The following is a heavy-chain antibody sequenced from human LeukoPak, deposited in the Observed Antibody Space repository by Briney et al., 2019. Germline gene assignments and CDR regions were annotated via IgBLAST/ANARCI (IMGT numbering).Heavy chain of an antibody. CDR3: AKGPRGDCSGGSCPGDS. D-gene: IGHD2-15*01. V-gene: IGHV3-23*01. CDR2: ISGSGDST. CDR1: GFTFSSYA. Sequence: GSLRLSCAASGFTFSSYAMSWARQAPGKGLEWVSTISGSGDSTYYADSVKGRFTISRDKSKNTLYVQIKSLRADDTAVYYCAKGPRGDCSGGSCPGDSWGQGTLVTVSS. J-gene: IGHJ4*02.